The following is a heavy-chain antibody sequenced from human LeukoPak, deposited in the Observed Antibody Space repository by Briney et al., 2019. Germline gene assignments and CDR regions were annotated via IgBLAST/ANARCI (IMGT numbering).Heavy chain of an antibody. CDR2: ISGSGGST. Sequence: PGGSLRLSCAASGFTFSSYAMSWVRQAPGKGLEWVSAISGSGGSTYYADSVKGRFTISRDNSKNTLYLQMNSLRAEDMAVYYCAKDRGRGARRNIAAAGPFHYWGQGTLVTVSS. J-gene: IGHJ4*02. D-gene: IGHD6-13*01. CDR1: GFTFSSYA. CDR3: AKDRGRGARRNIAAAGPFHY. V-gene: IGHV3-23*01.